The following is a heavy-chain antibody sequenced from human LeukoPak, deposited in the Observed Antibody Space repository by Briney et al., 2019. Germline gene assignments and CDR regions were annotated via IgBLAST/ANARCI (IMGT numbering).Heavy chain of an antibody. CDR3: ARDYPQYRNRGYSGYGTFDY. CDR1: GYTFTKFG. CDR2: FSAYNGNT. J-gene: IGHJ4*02. Sequence: ASVKLSCKASGYTFTKFGVSWLRRAPGQGLEWLGWFSAYNGNTNYAQNFQGRVTLTTDTSTSTAYLELTSLRSDDAAVYFCARDYPQYRNRGYSGYGTFDYWGQGTLVTVSS. D-gene: IGHD5-12*01. V-gene: IGHV1-18*01.